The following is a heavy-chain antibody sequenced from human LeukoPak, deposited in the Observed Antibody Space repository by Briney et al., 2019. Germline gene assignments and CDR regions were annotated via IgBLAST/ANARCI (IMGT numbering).Heavy chain of an antibody. CDR3: AKGLYSSSSYSY. CDR2: IWYDGSNK. J-gene: IGHJ4*02. V-gene: IGHV3-30*02. Sequence: PGGSLRLSCAASGFTFSSYGMHGVRQAPGKGLEWVAVIWYDGSNKYYADSVKGRFTISRDNSKNTLYLQMNSLRAEDAAVYYCAKGLYSSSSYSYWGQGTLVTVSS. D-gene: IGHD6-6*01. CDR1: GFTFSSYG.